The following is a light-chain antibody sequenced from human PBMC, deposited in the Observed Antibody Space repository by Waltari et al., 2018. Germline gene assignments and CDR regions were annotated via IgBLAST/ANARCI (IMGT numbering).Light chain of an antibody. J-gene: IGLJ3*02. CDR2: LNSDGSH. Sequence: QVVLTQSPSASASLGASVKLTCTLSSGHSSYVIAWLQQQPEKGPRYLMKLNSDGSHTKGDGVPDAFSGSSSGAERYLTIASLQSEYEADYYCQTWGTGMGVFGGGTKLTVL. V-gene: IGLV4-69*01. CDR1: SGHSSYV. CDR3: QTWGTGMGV.